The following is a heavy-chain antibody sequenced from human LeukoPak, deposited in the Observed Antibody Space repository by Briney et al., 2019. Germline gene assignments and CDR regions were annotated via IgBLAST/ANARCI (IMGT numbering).Heavy chain of an antibody. V-gene: IGHV1-18*01. CDR1: GYTFTSYG. CDR3: ARVAQGTNRYYDFWSGSDTYYFDY. D-gene: IGHD3-3*01. J-gene: IGHJ4*02. Sequence: ASVKVSCKASGYTFTSYGISWVRQAPGQGLEWMGWISAYNGNTNYAQKFQGRVTITADESTSTAYMELSSLRSEDTAVYYCARVAQGTNRYYDFWSGSDTYYFDYWGQGTLVTVSS. CDR2: ISAYNGNT.